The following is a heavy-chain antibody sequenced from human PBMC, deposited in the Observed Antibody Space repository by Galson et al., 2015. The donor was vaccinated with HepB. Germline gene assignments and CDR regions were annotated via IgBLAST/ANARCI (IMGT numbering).Heavy chain of an antibody. D-gene: IGHD3-10*01. Sequence: QSGAEVKKPGESLRISCKGSGYSFTSYWISWVRQMPGKGLEWMGRIDPSDSYTNYSPSFQGHVTISADKSISTAYLQWSSLKASDTAMYYCARHLIGLAGGEGYNMVRGLWAFDIWGQGTMVTVSS. CDR1: GYSFTSYW. CDR2: IDPSDSYT. J-gene: IGHJ3*02. CDR3: ARHLIGLAGGEGYNMVRGLWAFDI. V-gene: IGHV5-10-1*01.